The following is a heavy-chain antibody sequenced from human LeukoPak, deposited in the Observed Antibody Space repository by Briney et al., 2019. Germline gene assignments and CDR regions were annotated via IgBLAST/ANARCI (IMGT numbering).Heavy chain of an antibody. V-gene: IGHV3-74*01. CDR2: IQGDGSNT. J-gene: IGHJ4*02. CDR1: GFTLSNYW. Sequence: GGSLRLSCAASGFTLSNYWMTWVRQAPGKGLVWVSRIQGDGSNTNYADSVKGRFSISRDNAKNTVYLQMNSLRAEDTGIYYCARGTSAGGPISPFDFWGQGTVVTVSS. CDR3: ARGTSAGGPISPFDF. D-gene: IGHD6-13*01.